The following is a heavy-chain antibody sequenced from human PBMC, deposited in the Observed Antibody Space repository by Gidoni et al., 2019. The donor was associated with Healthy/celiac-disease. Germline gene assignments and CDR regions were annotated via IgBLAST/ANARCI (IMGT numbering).Heavy chain of an antibody. CDR2: IGTAGDT. CDR3: AREGSSGWYRWYFDL. CDR1: GFTFSSYD. J-gene: IGHJ2*01. D-gene: IGHD6-19*01. Sequence: EVQLVESGGGLVQPGGSLRLSCAASGFTFSSYDRHWVRQATGKGLEWVSTIGTAGDTYYPGSVKGRFTISRENAKNSLYLQMNSLRAGDTAVYYCAREGSSGWYRWYFDLWGRGTLVTVSS. V-gene: IGHV3-13*01.